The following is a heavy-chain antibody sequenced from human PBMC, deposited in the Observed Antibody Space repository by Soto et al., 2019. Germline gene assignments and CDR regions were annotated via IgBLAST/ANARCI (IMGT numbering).Heavy chain of an antibody. J-gene: IGHJ6*02. CDR3: ARNLKTPPEVGAARHPYYYYYYGMDV. Sequence: GGSLRLSCAASGFTFSSYGMHWVRQAPGKGLEWVAVIWYDGSNKYYADSVKGRFTISRDNSKNTLYLQMNSLRAEDTAVYYCARNLKTPPEVGAARHPYYYYYYGMDVWGQGTTVTVSS. D-gene: IGHD6-6*01. V-gene: IGHV3-33*01. CDR1: GFTFSSYG. CDR2: IWYDGSNK.